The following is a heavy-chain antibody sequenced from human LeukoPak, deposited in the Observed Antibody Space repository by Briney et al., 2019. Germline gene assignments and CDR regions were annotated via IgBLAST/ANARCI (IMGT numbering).Heavy chain of an antibody. D-gene: IGHD2/OR15-2a*01. CDR2: ISSSGSTI. CDR3: ARGKTSQNIVTRKTYNWFDP. CDR1: GFTFSSYE. V-gene: IGHV3-48*03. J-gene: IGHJ5*02. Sequence: GSLRLSCAASGFTFSSYEMNWVRQALGKGLEWVSYISSSGSTIYYADSVKGRFTISRDNAKNSLYLQMKSLRAEDTAVYYCARGKTSQNIVTRKTYNWFDPWGQGTLVTVSS.